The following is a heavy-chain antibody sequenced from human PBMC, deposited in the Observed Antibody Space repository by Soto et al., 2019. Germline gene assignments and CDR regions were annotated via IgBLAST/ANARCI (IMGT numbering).Heavy chain of an antibody. CDR2: IIPIFGTA. CDR1: GGTFSSYA. CDR3: ARSYDILTGPTT. D-gene: IGHD3-9*01. J-gene: IGHJ5*02. V-gene: IGHV1-69*13. Sequence: ASVKVSCKASGGTFSSYAISWVRQAPGQGLEWKGGIIPIFGTANYAQKFQGRVTITADESTSTAYMELSSLRFEDTAVYYCARSYDILTGPTTWGQGTLVTVSS.